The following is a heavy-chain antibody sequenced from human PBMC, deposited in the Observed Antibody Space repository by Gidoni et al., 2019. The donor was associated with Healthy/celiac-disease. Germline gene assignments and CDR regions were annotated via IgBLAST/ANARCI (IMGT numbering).Heavy chain of an antibody. J-gene: IGHJ2*01. CDR2: TYPGDADT. D-gene: IGHD2-2*02. Sequence: EVQLVQSGAEVNKPGESLKISCKGSGYSFTIYWIGRVLQMPGKGLEWMGITYPGDADTRYSPSFQGEVTISADKSISTAYLQWSSLKASDTAMYYCARRVVPAAIGIGWYFDLWGRGTLVTVSS. CDR1: GYSFTIYW. CDR3: ARRVVPAAIGIGWYFDL. V-gene: IGHV5-51*03.